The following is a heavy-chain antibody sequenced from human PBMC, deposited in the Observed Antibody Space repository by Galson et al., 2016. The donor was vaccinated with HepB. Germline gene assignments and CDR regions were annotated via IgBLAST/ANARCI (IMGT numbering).Heavy chain of an antibody. CDR3: LKDLTPGGLDV. CDR1: AGFTFDGYA. V-gene: IGHV3-9*01. CDR2: IDWRSGRI. D-gene: IGHD3-16*01. J-gene: IGHJ6*02. Sequence: SLRLSCAASAGFTFDGYAMHWVRQAPGKGLEWVSGIDWRSGRIDYADSVRGRFTVSRDDAKNSPFLQMNSLRTEDTALYFCLKDLTPGGLDVWGQGTTVTVSS.